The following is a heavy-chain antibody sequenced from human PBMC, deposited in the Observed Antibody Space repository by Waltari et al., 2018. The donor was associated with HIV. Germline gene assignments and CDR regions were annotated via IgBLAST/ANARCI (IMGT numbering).Heavy chain of an antibody. D-gene: IGHD5-18*01. V-gene: IGHV5-51*03. CDR2: IYPGDSDT. J-gene: IGHJ4*02. CDR3: ARTDRWLRPDY. CDR1: GYSFTSSW. Sequence: EVQLVQSGEEVKKPGESLKISCKGSGYSFTSSWIGWVRQMPGKGLEWMGIIYPGDSDTRDSPSFQGQVTISADKSISTAFLQWTSLKASDTAMYYCARTDRWLRPDYWGQGTLVTVSS.